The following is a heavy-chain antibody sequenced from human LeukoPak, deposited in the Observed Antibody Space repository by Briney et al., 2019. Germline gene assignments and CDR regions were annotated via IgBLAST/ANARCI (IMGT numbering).Heavy chain of an antibody. J-gene: IGHJ3*02. D-gene: IGHD2-21*01. V-gene: IGHV4-4*02. Sequence: SETLSLTCAVSGGSISSSNWWSWVRQPPGKGLEWIGYIYYSGSTNYNPSLKSRVTISVGTSKNQFSLKLSSVTAADTAVYYCARHDLPPPVHIGGAFDIWGQGTMVTVSS. CDR2: IYYSGST. CDR3: ARHDLPPPVHIGGAFDI. CDR1: GGSISSSNW.